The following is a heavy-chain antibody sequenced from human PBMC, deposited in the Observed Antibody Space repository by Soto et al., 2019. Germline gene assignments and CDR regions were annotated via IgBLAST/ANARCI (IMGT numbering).Heavy chain of an antibody. J-gene: IGHJ4*02. V-gene: IGHV3-23*01. Sequence: GGSLRLSCAASGFTFSSYAMSWVRQAPGKGLEWVSAISGSGGSTYYADSVKGRFTISRDNSKNTLYLQMNSLRAEDTAVYYCAKETDDRVDSSGWELFDYWGQGTLVTVSS. D-gene: IGHD6-19*01. CDR3: AKETDDRVDSSGWELFDY. CDR1: GFTFSSYA. CDR2: ISGSGGST.